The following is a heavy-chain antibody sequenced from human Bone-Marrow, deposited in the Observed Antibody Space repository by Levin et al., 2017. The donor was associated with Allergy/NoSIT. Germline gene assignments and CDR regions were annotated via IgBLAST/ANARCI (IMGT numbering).Heavy chain of an antibody. Sequence: GESLKISCAASGFPFSSYWMHWVRQAPGKGLVWVSRVDNDGGSTTYADSVKGRFTISRDNAKNTLYLQMNSLSVEDTAVYYCARESYSSSWYGADYWGQGTLVTVSS. CDR1: GFPFSSYW. CDR2: VDNDGGST. D-gene: IGHD6-13*01. V-gene: IGHV3-74*03. J-gene: IGHJ4*02. CDR3: ARESYSSSWYGADY.